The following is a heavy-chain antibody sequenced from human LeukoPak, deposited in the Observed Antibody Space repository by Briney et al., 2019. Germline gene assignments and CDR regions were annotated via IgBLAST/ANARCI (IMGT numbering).Heavy chain of an antibody. CDR1: GGTFSSYA. D-gene: IGHD6-13*01. J-gene: IGHJ5*02. CDR2: IIPIFGTA. V-gene: IGHV1-69*01. CDR3: AGAAAADLRCGWFDP. Sequence: SVKVSCKASGGTFSSYAISWVRQAPGQGLEWMGGIIPIFGTADYAQKFQGRFTITADESTTTAYMELSSLRSEDTAVYYCAGAAAADLRCGWFDPWGQGTLVTVSS.